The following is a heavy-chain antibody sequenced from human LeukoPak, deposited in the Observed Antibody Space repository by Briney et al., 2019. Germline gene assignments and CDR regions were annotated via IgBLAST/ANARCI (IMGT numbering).Heavy chain of an antibody. CDR1: GFTFSSYG. J-gene: IGHJ4*02. CDR3: AKKGHCTNGVCYAHYFDH. CDR2: ISYDGSNK. V-gene: IGHV3-30*18. Sequence: GGSLRLSCAASGFTFSSYGMHWVRQAPGKGLEWVAVISYDGSNKYYADSVKGRFTISRDNSKNTLYLQMNSLRAEDTAVYYCAKKGHCTNGVCYAHYFDHWGQGTPVTVSS. D-gene: IGHD2-8*01.